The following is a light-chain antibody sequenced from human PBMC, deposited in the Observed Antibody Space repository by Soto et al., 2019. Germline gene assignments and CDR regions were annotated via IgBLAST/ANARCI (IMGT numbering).Light chain of an antibody. CDR1: SGHSSYA. Sequence: QTVVTQSPSASASLGASVKFICTLSSGHSSYAIAWHQQQPEKGPRYLMKINSDGSHSKGDGIPDRFSGSSSGAERYLTISSLQSEDEADYYCQTWGTGIRVFGTGTKVTGL. CDR2: INSDGSH. CDR3: QTWGTGIRV. J-gene: IGLJ1*01. V-gene: IGLV4-69*01.